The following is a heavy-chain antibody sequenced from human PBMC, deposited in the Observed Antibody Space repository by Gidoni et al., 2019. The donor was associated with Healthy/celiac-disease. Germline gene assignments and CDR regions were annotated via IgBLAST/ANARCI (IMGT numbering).Heavy chain of an antibody. Sequence: EVQLLESGGGLVQHGWSLRLSFSASGFHFLRYAMCLVRQAPGKGLECVSAISGSGGSTYYADSVKGRFTISRDNSKNTLYLQMNSLRAEDTAVYYCAKDPTFVNCSGGSCYFYYYYYYGMDVWGQGTTVTVSS. CDR3: AKDPTFVNCSGGSCYFYYYYYYGMDV. V-gene: IGHV3-23*01. CDR2: ISGSGGST. CDR1: GFHFLRYA. J-gene: IGHJ6*02. D-gene: IGHD2-15*01.